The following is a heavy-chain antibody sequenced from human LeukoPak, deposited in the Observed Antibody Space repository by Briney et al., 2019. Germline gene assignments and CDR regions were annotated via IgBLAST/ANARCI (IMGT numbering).Heavy chain of an antibody. V-gene: IGHV1-2*02. J-gene: IGHJ5*02. CDR1: GYTFTSYD. CDR3: ARADRLVGSPYLIGP. D-gene: IGHD1-26*01. CDR2: VNPVSGRT. Sequence: GASVTVSCKASGYTFTSYDINWVRQAPGQGLEWMGRVNPVSGRTSIAQKFQDRISLTRDSSITTFYMEVTWLTSDDAAIYSSARADRLVGSPYLIGPWGQGTLVTVSS.